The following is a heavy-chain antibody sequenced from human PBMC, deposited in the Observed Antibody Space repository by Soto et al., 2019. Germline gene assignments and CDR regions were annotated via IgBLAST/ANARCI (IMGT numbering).Heavy chain of an antibody. CDR2: INHSGRT. J-gene: IGHJ4*02. CDR3: ARDGYNYGSFDY. Sequence: QVQLQQWGAGLLKPSETLSLTCGVYGGSFNAYYWSWIRQPPGKGLEWIGEINHSGRTNYNPSLKSRXXIXVXXSKNQFSLKVSSVTAADTPVYYCARDGYNYGSFDYWGQGTLVTVSS. V-gene: IGHV4-34*01. D-gene: IGHD5-18*01. CDR1: GGSFNAYY.